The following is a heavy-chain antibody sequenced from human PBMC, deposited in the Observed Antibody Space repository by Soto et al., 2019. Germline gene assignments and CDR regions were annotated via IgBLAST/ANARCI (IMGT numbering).Heavy chain of an antibody. Sequence: GASVKVSCKTSGYTCTDYDINWVRQATGQGLEWIGWMNPNSGETGYAQKFQGRVTMTRSASLSTAYLELSSLRSEDTAVYYCARVAVAARPRWYNWFDPWGQGTLVTVSS. D-gene: IGHD2-15*01. CDR3: ARVAVAARPRWYNWFDP. CDR2: MNPNSGET. J-gene: IGHJ5*02. CDR1: GYTCTDYD. V-gene: IGHV1-8*01.